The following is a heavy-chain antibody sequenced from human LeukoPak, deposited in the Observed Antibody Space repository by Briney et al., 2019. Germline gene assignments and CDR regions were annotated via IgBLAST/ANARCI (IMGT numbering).Heavy chain of an antibody. CDR1: GGSFSGYY. CDR3: ARTKAYSIAPLDY. D-gene: IGHD4-11*01. J-gene: IGHJ4*02. V-gene: IGHV4-34*01. Sequence: SETLSLTCAVYGGSFSGYYWSWIRQPPGKGLEWIGEINHSRSTNYNPSLKSRVTISVDTSKNQFSLKLSSVTAADTAVYYCARTKAYSIAPLDYWGQGTLVTVSS. CDR2: INHSRST.